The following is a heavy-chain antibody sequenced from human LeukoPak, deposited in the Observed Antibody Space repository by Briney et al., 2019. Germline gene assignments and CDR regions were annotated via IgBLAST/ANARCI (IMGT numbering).Heavy chain of an antibody. V-gene: IGHV3-30-3*01. CDR3: ARDESPYGDLIDC. D-gene: IGHD4-17*01. CDR2: ISYDGSNK. J-gene: IGHJ4*02. CDR1: GFTFSSYA. Sequence: GGSLRLPCAASGFTFSSYAMHWVRQAPGKGLEWVAVISYDGSNKYYADSVKGRFTISRDNSKNTLYLQMNSLRAEDTAVYYCARDESPYGDLIDCWGQGTLVTVSS.